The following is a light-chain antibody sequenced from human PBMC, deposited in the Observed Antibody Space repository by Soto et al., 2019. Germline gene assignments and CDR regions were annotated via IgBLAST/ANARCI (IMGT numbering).Light chain of an antibody. J-gene: IGKJ4*01. CDR1: QSLLHSNGYNY. CDR3: MQALQTPLT. V-gene: IGKV2-28*01. CDR2: LGS. Sequence: DIVMTQSPLSLPVTPGESASISCRSSQSLLHSNGYNYLDWYLQKPGQSPQLLIYLGSNRASGVPDRFSGSGSGTDFTLKISRVGAEDVGVYYCMQALQTPLTFGGGTKVEIK.